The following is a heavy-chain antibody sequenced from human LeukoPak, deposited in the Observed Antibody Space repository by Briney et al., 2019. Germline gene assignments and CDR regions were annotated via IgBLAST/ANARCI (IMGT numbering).Heavy chain of an antibody. Sequence: GGSLRLSCAASGFTFSSYSMNWVRQAPGKGLEWVSSISSSSSYIYYADSVKGRFTISRDNAKNSLYLQMNSLRAEDTAVYYCARVSILWFGELRPDYWGQGTLVTVSS. CDR2: ISSSSSYI. V-gene: IGHV3-21*01. J-gene: IGHJ4*02. CDR1: GFTFSSYS. D-gene: IGHD3-10*01. CDR3: ARVSILWFGELRPDY.